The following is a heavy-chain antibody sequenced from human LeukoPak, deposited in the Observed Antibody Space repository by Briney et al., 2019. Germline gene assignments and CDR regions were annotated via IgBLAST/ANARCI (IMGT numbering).Heavy chain of an antibody. V-gene: IGHV3-74*01. J-gene: IGHJ4*02. D-gene: IGHD4-17*01. Sequence: GGSLRLSCAASGFTFSSYWMHWVRQAPGKGLVWVSRINSDGSSTSYADSVKGRFTIYRANAKNTLYLQMNSLRAEDTAVYYCARVFDYGDHLGWGQGTLVTVSS. CDR2: INSDGSST. CDR3: ARVFDYGDHLG. CDR1: GFTFSSYW.